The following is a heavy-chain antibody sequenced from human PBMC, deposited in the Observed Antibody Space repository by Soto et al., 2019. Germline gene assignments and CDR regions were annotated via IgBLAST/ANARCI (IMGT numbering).Heavy chain of an antibody. CDR1: GFTLSRHT. V-gene: IGHV3-21*01. CDR2: IGSRTSDI. Sequence: ETLSLSCAASGFTLSRHTMNWVRQAPGKGLEWVSFIGSRTSDIYYADSVKGRFTISRDNAKNSLYLDLTRLRAEDTAVYFCVRDYYDTSGYPNTFDMWGQGTMVTVSS. D-gene: IGHD3-22*01. CDR3: VRDYYDTSGYPNTFDM. J-gene: IGHJ3*02.